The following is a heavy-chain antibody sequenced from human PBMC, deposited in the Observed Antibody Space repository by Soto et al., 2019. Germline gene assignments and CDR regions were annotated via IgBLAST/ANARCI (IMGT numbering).Heavy chain of an antibody. CDR3: ARLYYDSSGYYYFDY. CDR1: GGSISRYY. J-gene: IGHJ4*02. Sequence: XETLSLTCTVSGGSISRYYWTWIQQPPGKGLEWIGYIYYSGSTNYNPSLKSRVTISVDTSKNQFSLKLSSVTAADTAVYYCARLYYDSSGYYYFDYWGQGTLVTVSS. CDR2: IYYSGST. V-gene: IGHV4-59*08. D-gene: IGHD3-22*01.